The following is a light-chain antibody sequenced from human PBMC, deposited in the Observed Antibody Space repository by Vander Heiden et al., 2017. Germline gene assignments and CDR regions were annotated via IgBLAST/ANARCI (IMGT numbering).Light chain of an antibody. CDR2: QDT. CDR3: QAWDSGTGV. Sequence: SYELTQPPSVSVSPGQSASITCSGDKLGDKYAFWYQQKPGQSPVLVVYQDTKRPSGIPERFSGSNSGTTATLTISGTQAMDEAYYYCQAWDSGTGVFGGGTKLTVL. V-gene: IGLV3-1*01. J-gene: IGLJ2*01. CDR1: KLGDKY.